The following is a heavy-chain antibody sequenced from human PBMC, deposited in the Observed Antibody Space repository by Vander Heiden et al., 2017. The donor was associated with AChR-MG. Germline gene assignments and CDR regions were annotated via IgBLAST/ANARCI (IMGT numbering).Heavy chain of an antibody. V-gene: IGHV3-30*02. CDR2: IRYDGSNK. J-gene: IGHJ4*02. D-gene: IGHD3-10*01. CDR3: AKFGSAMVLHPNFYY. CDR1: GFPSRSDG. Sequence: QVQPVESGGGVVQPGGSLRLSRAASGFPSRSDGMHWVRQAPGKGLEWVAFIRYDGSNKYYADSVKGRFTISRDNSKNTLYLQMNSLRAEDTAVYYCAKFGSAMVLHPNFYYWGQGTLVTVSS.